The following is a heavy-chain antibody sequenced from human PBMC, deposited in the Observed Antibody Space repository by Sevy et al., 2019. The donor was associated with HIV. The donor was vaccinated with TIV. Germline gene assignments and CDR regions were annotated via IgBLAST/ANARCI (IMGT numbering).Heavy chain of an antibody. V-gene: IGHV3-30-3*01. Sequence: GGSLRLSCAASGFTFTLNAIHWVLQAPGKGLEWVALISYSGTNKYYADSVKGRFTISRDDSKNTAYLQMNNLRTDDTGVYYCARVAVEYCTDDCYHRFDYWGQGTQVTVSS. CDR1: GFTFTLNA. D-gene: IGHD2-21*02. CDR2: ISYSGTNK. CDR3: ARVAVEYCTDDCYHRFDY. J-gene: IGHJ4*02.